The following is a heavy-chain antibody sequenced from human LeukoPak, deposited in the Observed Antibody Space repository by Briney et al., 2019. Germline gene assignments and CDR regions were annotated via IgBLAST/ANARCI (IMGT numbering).Heavy chain of an antibody. CDR3: ARESESYDSSGSTFGY. J-gene: IGHJ4*02. V-gene: IGHV3-30*02. Sequence: GGSLRLSCAASGFTFSSYGMHWVRQAPGKGLEWVAFIRYDGSNKYYADSVKGRFTISRDNSKNTLYLQMNSLRAEDTAVYYCARESESYDSSGSTFGYWGQGTRVTVSS. D-gene: IGHD3-22*01. CDR1: GFTFSSYG. CDR2: IRYDGSNK.